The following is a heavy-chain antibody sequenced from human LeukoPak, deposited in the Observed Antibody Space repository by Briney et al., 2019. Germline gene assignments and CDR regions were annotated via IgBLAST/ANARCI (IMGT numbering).Heavy chain of an antibody. V-gene: IGHV3-30*18. CDR2: ISYDGSNK. Sequence: GGSLRLSCAASGFIFSSYAMHWVRQAPGKGLEWVAVISYDGSNKYYADSVKGRFTISRDNSKNTLYLQMNSLRAEDTAVYYCAKYDLIYGMDVWGQGTTVTVSS. CDR1: GFIFSSYA. D-gene: IGHD3-3*01. CDR3: AKYDLIYGMDV. J-gene: IGHJ6*02.